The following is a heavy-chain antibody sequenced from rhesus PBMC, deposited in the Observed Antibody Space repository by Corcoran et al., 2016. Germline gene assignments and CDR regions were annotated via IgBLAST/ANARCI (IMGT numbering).Heavy chain of an antibody. V-gene: IGHV3S5*01. CDR3: AKGPSGSYYYPVSFDV. J-gene: IGHJ5-1*01. Sequence: EVQLVETVGGLVQPGGSLKLSCAASGFTFSSYGMSWVRQAPGKGLEWVSASKCGGGSPYYADSVEGRFTISRDNSKNPLSLQMNSLRAEDTAVYYCAKGPSGSYYYPVSFDVWGPGVLVTVSS. CDR1: GFTFSSYG. CDR2: SKCGGGSP. D-gene: IGHD3-16*01.